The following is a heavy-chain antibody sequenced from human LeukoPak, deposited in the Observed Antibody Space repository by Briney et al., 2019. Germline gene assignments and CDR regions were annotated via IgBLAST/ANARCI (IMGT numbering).Heavy chain of an antibody. CDR1: GYTFTNYY. CDR2: INPSGVST. CDR3: ARDNSVGDTAWWFDP. J-gene: IGHJ5*02. V-gene: IGHV1-46*01. D-gene: IGHD1-26*01. Sequence: ASVKVSCKASGYTFTNYYMHWVRHAPGQGLEWMGMINPSGVSTSYAQKFQGRVTMTRDMSTSTDYMELISLRSEDTAVYYCARDNSVGDTAWWFDPWGQGTLVTVS.